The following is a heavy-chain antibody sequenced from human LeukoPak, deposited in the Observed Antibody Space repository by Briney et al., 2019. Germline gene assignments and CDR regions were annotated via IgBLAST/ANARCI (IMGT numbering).Heavy chain of an antibody. CDR1: GGTFSSYA. J-gene: IGHJ6*03. CDR3: ARARVVIASSRYYYMDV. V-gene: IGHV1-69*06. Sequence: SVKVSCKASGGTFSSYAISWVRQAPGQGLEWMGGIIPIFGTANYAQKFQGRVTITADKSTSTAYMELSSLRSEDTAVYYCARARVVIASSRYYYMDVWGKGTTVAVSS. CDR2: IIPIFGTA. D-gene: IGHD2-21*01.